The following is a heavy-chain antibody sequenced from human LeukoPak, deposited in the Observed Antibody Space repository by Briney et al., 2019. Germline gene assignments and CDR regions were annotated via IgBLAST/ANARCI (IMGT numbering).Heavy chain of an antibody. D-gene: IGHD3-22*01. V-gene: IGHV1-69*06. Sequence: SVKVSCKASGGTFSSYAISWVRQASGQGLEWMGGIIPIFGTANYAQKFQGRVTITADKSTGTAYMELSSLRSEDTAVYYCARDQYYYDSSGYSVVYYFDYWGQGTLVTVSS. J-gene: IGHJ4*02. CDR2: IIPIFGTA. CDR1: GGTFSSYA. CDR3: ARDQYYYDSSGYSVVYYFDY.